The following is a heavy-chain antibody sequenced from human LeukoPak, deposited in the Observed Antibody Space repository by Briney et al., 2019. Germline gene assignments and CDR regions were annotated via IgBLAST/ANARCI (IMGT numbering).Heavy chain of an antibody. V-gene: IGHV3-23*01. CDR3: AKGSYSSSWYGY. CDR1: GFTFSSYA. CDR2: ISGSGGST. Sequence: GSLRLSCAASGFTFSSYAMSWVRQAPGKGLEWVSAISGSGGSTYYADSVKGRFTISRDNSKNTLYLQMNSLRAEDTAVYYCAKGSYSSSWYGYWGQGTLVTVSS. D-gene: IGHD6-13*01. J-gene: IGHJ4*02.